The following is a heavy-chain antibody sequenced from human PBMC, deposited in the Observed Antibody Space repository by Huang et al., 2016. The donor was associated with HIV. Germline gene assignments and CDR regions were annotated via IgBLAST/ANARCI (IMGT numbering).Heavy chain of an antibody. CDR3: ARDLWLRDLYYYYYMDV. V-gene: IGHV3-30-3*01. Sequence: QVQLVESGGGVVQPGRSLRLSCAASRFTFSNYAMHWVRQAAWKWLEWVAVISYDGSNKYYADSVKGRFTISRDNSKNTLYLQMNSLRAEDTAVYYCARDLWLRDLYYYYYMDVWGKGTTVTVSS. J-gene: IGHJ6*03. D-gene: IGHD5-12*01. CDR2: ISYDGSNK. CDR1: RFTFSNYA.